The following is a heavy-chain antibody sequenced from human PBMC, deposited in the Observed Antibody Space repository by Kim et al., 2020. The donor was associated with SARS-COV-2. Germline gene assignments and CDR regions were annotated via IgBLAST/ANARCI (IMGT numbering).Heavy chain of an antibody. V-gene: IGHV1-46*01. Sequence: NSAQKFQGRVTMTRDTSTRPVYMELSSLRSEDTAVYYCAKTLLSAGTDCWGQGTLVTVSS. J-gene: IGHJ4*02. CDR3: AKTLLSAGTDC. D-gene: IGHD6-13*01.